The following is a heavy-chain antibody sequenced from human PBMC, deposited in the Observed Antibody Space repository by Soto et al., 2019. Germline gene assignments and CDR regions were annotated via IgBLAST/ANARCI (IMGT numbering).Heavy chain of an antibody. CDR3: ARDLVDYCSGGSYWPVFDY. CDR1: GYTFTSYA. Sequence: ASVNVSCKASGYTFTSYAMHWVRQAPGQKLKWMGWINEGNGNTKYSLKFQGRVTITRVTSASTAYMELRSMRCEETAVYYCARDLVDYCSGGSYWPVFDYWSQGTLVTVS. J-gene: IGHJ4*02. CDR2: INEGNGNT. D-gene: IGHD2-15*01. V-gene: IGHV1-3*01.